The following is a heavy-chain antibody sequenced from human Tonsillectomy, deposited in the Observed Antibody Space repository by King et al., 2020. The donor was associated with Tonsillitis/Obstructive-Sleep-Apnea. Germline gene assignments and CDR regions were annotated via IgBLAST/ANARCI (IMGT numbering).Heavy chain of an antibody. D-gene: IGHD2-2*01. CDR1: GYTFTRYY. J-gene: IGHJ4*02. CDR3: ARDTPSDRVFDY. Sequence: VQLVESGAEVMKPGASVKVSCKASGYTFTRYYMHWVRQAPGQGLEWMGIINPSSGVTTYAQKFQGRVTLTRDTSTSTVYMELSSLRSEDTAVYYCARDTPSDRVFDYWGQGTLVAVSS. V-gene: IGHV1-46*01. CDR2: INPSSGVT.